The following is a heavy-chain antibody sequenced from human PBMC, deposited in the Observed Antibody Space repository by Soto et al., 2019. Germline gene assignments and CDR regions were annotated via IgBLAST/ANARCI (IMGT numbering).Heavy chain of an antibody. CDR2: MYFGGSF. J-gene: IGHJ5*02. Sequence: QMQLQASGPGLVKPSETLSLTCNVSGASVSHGYWSWIRQPPGKALEWIGFMYFGGSFNYNPSLTRRATISVKTSKNQFPMKLTPVTASDTAVYYCARSYYDSTGFAVDPWGQGTLVTVSS. V-gene: IGHV4-59*02. CDR1: GASVSHGY. CDR3: ARSYYDSTGFAVDP. D-gene: IGHD3-22*01.